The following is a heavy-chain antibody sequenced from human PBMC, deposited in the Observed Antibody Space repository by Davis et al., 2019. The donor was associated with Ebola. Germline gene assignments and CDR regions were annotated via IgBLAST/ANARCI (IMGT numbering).Heavy chain of an antibody. Sequence: PGGSLRLSCAASGFTFSSYCMHWVRQAPGKGLVWVATIKPDGSDKYFVDSVKGRFTISRDNAKNSLYLQMNSLRAEDTAVYYCARAPAGRWQWPGTACDQWGQGTLVTVSS. J-gene: IGHJ5*02. CDR2: IKPDGSDK. D-gene: IGHD6-19*01. CDR1: GFTFSSYC. CDR3: ARAPAGRWQWPGTACDQ. V-gene: IGHV3-7*04.